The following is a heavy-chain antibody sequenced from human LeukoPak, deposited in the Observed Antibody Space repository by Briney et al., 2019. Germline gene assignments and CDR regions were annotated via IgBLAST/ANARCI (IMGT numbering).Heavy chain of an antibody. CDR2: MSGGGAHT. V-gene: IGHV3-23*01. J-gene: IGHJ6*02. Sequence: GGSLRLSCAASGFTFSSYAMSWVRQAPGKGLEWVSVMSGGGAHTYYSDSVKGRFTISRDNSKNTLYLQMNSLRAEDTAVYYCARVGHTWNDVEDYYYYYGMDVWGQGTTVTVSS. CDR3: ARVGHTWNDVEDYYYYYGMDV. CDR1: GFTFSSYA. D-gene: IGHD1-1*01.